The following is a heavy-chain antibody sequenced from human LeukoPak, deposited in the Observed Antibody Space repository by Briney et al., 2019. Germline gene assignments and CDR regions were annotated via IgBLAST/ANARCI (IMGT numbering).Heavy chain of an antibody. CDR2: IYYSGST. J-gene: IGHJ3*02. CDR3: AQSPISSGSLHAFDI. Sequence: PSETLSLTCTVSGGSISSGGYYWSWIRQHPGKGLEWIGYIYYSGSTYYNPSLKSRVTISVDTSKNQFSLKLSSVTAADTAVYYCAQSPISSGSLHAFDIWGQGTMVTVSS. D-gene: IGHD3-22*01. V-gene: IGHV4-31*03. CDR1: GGSISSGGYY.